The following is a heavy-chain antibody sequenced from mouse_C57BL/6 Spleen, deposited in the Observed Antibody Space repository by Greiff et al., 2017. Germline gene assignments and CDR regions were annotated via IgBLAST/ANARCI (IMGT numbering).Heavy chain of an antibody. CDR3: AREGQLRLGGYAMDY. CDR1: GYTFTSYW. J-gene: IGHJ4*01. V-gene: IGHV1-69*01. D-gene: IGHD3-2*02. Sequence: QVQLQQPGAELVMPGASVKLSCKASGYTFTSYWMHWVKQRPGQGLEWIGEIDPSDSYTNYNQKVKGKSTLTVDKSSSTAYMQLSSLTSEDSAVYYCAREGQLRLGGYAMDYWGQGTSVTVSS. CDR2: IDPSDSYT.